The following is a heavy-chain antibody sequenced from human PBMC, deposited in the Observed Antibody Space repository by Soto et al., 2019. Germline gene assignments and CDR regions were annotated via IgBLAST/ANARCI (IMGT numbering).Heavy chain of an antibody. D-gene: IGHD3-16*01. J-gene: IGHJ4*02. CDR1: GFTFSSSW. CDR3: ARSESSAYKS. CDR2: INEDGSEK. V-gene: IGHV3-7*01. Sequence: EVQLVESGGGLVQPGGSLRLSCAASGFTFSSSWMTWLRQTPGKGLAWVASINEDGSEKDYVDSVRGRFTISRENARNSLYLQINSLRAEDTALYYFARSESSAYKSRGQGTLVTVSS.